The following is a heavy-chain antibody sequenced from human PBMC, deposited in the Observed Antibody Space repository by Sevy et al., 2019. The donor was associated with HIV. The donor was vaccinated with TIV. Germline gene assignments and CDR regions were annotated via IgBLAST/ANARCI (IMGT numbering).Heavy chain of an antibody. CDR2: ISSSGNTI. J-gene: IGHJ6*02. V-gene: IGHV3-48*03. CDR1: GFTLSNYE. D-gene: IGHD3-16*02. CDR3: AREGVLSGGVIVSYGMDV. Sequence: GGSLRLSCEASGFTLSNYEMNWVRQAPGKGLEWISYISSSGNTIYYADSVRGRFTISRDDFKNTLYLQMNSLRTEDTAVYYCAREGVLSGGVIVSYGMDVWGQGITVTVSS.